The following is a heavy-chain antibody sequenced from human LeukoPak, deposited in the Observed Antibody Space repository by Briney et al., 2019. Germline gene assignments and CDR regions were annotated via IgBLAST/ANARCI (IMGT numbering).Heavy chain of an antibody. Sequence: SETLSFTCAVSADSFSSHYWTWTRQPPGKGLEWIGYISYIGSTNYNPSLKSRVTISIDTSKNQFSLKLTSVTAADTAVYYCTRDLVTVTKGFDIWGQGTMVSVSS. CDR3: TRDLVTVTKGFDI. V-gene: IGHV4-59*11. J-gene: IGHJ3*02. D-gene: IGHD4-17*01. CDR1: ADSFSSHY. CDR2: ISYIGST.